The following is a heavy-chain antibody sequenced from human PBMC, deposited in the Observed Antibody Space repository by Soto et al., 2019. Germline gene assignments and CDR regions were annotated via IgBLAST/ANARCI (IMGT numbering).Heavy chain of an antibody. CDR2: ISYDGSNT. V-gene: IGHV3-30*03. J-gene: IGHJ4*02. CDR1: GFTFSSYG. CDR3: AREGGLRVSYYIPSSYYFDL. D-gene: IGHD1-26*01. Sequence: QVQLVESGGGVVQPGRSLRLSCVASGFTFSSYGMHWVRQAPGKGLEWVAIISYDGSNTYYADSVKGRFTISRDNSKNTLYPQMTSLRAEDTSVYYCAREGGLRVSYYIPSSYYFDLWGQGTLVTFSS.